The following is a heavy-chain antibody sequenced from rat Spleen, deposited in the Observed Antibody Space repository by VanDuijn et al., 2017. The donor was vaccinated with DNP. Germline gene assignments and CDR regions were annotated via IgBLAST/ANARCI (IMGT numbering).Heavy chain of an antibody. CDR3: TRDGIGAISFAY. CDR2: VYFDGDT. CDR1: GFSLTSYS. V-gene: IGHV2-63*01. Sequence: QVQLKESGPGLVQPSETLSLTCTVSGFSLTSYSVSWVRQPSGKGPEWMGRVYFDGDTAYNSALKSRLSISRDTAKYQVFLKMNSLQTDDTGTYYCTRDGIGAISFAYWGQGVMVTVSS. J-gene: IGHJ2*01. D-gene: IGHD1-2*01.